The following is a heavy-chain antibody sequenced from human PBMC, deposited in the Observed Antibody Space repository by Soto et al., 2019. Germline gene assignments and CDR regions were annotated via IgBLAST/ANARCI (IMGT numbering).Heavy chain of an antibody. J-gene: IGHJ6*02. CDR2: IIPIFGTA. CDR1: GGTFSSYA. CDR3: ASPSGYCSSTSCYRSNYYYGMDV. Sequence: QVQLVQSGAEVKKPGSSVKVSCKASGGTFSSYAISWVRQAPGQGLEWMGGIIPIFGTANHAQKFQGRVTITADKSTSTAYMELSSLRSEDTAVYYCASPSGYCSSTSCYRSNYYYGMDVWGQGTTVTVSS. V-gene: IGHV1-69*06. D-gene: IGHD2-2*02.